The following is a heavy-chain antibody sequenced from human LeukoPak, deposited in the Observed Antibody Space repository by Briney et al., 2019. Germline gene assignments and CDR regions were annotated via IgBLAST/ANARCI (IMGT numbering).Heavy chain of an antibody. Sequence: ASVKVSCKVSGYRFTELSRHWVRQAPGKGLEWLGGFDLVHGDTIYAQKFQGRVTMTEDTSTDTSYMELSSLGSEDTAVYYCATSGCSSTSCYGPVVENWFDPWGQGTLVTVSS. CDR2: FDLVHGDT. D-gene: IGHD2-2*01. CDR1: GYRFTELS. CDR3: ATSGCSSTSCYGPVVENWFDP. J-gene: IGHJ5*02. V-gene: IGHV1-24*01.